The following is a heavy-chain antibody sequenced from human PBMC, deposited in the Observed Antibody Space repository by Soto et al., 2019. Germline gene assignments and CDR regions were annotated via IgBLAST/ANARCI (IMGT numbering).Heavy chain of an antibody. J-gene: IGHJ4*02. Sequence: QVQLQESGPGLVKPSQTLSLTCTVSGDSISSGGYYWSWIRQHPGKGLEWIGYIYYSGSTYYNPSLKSRVIISVDTSKNQFSLKLSSVTAADTAVYYCARGSTVAAILFDYWGQGTLVTASS. CDR2: IYYSGST. CDR1: GDSISSGGYY. CDR3: ARGSTVAAILFDY. V-gene: IGHV4-31*03. D-gene: IGHD2-15*01.